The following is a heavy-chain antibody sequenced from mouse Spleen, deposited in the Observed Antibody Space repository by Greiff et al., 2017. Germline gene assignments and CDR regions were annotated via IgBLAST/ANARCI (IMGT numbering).Heavy chain of an antibody. Sequence: VQLQQSGPSLVQPSQSLSITCTVSGFSLTSYGVHWVRQSPGKGLEWLGVIWRGGSTDYNAAFMSRLSITKDNSKSQVFFKMNSLQADDTAIYYCATSYYGSRDYFDYWGQGTTLTVSS. CDR3: ATSYYGSRDYFDY. CDR1: GFSLTSYG. V-gene: IGHV2-5-1*01. D-gene: IGHD1-1*01. J-gene: IGHJ2*01. CDR2: IWRGGST.